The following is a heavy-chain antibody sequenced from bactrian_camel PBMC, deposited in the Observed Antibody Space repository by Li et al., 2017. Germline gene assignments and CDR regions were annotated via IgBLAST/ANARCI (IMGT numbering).Heavy chain of an antibody. Sequence: HVQLVESGGGSVQAGESLRLSCAASGFVYNGACMAWFRQAPGKEREAVAAMNTGGCATDYADSVKGRFTLSQDVAKSTLYLQKDSLKTEDTAVYYCVADLGPPTRVFDDRDYWGQGTQVTVS. V-gene: IGHV3S1*01. CDR3: VADLGPPTRVFDDRDY. CDR2: MNTGGCAT. D-gene: IGHD7*01. J-gene: IGHJ4*01. CDR1: GFVYNGAC.